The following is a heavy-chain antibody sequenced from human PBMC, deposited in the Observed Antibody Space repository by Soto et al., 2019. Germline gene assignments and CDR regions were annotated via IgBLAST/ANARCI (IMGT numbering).Heavy chain of an antibody. CDR1: GYTFTGYY. CDR3: ATPRPIAARPVHYYYYYGMDV. CDR2: INPNSGGT. V-gene: IGHV1-2*02. D-gene: IGHD6-6*01. J-gene: IGHJ6*02. Sequence: ASVKFSCKASGYTFTGYYMHWVRHAPGQGLEWMGWINPNSGGTNYAQKFQGRVTMTRDTSISTAYMELSRLRSDDTAVYYCATPRPIAARPVHYYYYYGMDVWGQGTTVTVSS.